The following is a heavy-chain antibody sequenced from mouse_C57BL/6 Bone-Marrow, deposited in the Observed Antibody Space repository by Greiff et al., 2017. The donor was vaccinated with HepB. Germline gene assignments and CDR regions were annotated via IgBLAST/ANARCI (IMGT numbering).Heavy chain of an antibody. CDR2: ISYDGSN. CDR3: ARDATVVATVQYFDY. J-gene: IGHJ2*01. Sequence: ESGPGLVKPSQSLSLTCSVTGYSITSGYYWNWIRQFPGNKLEWMGYISYDGSNNYNPSLKNRISITRDTSKNQVFLKLNSVTTEDTATYYCARDATVVATVQYFDYWGQGTTLTVSS. V-gene: IGHV3-6*01. D-gene: IGHD1-1*01. CDR1: GYSITSGYY.